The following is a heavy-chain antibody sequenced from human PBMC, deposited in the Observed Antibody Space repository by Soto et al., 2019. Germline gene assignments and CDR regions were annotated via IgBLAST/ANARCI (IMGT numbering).Heavy chain of an antibody. CDR3: AKDMRGGSSSSRYYYGLDV. J-gene: IGHJ6*02. CDR1: GFNFDGYA. CDR2: ISWNSGTI. Sequence: GGSLRLSCAASGFNFDGYAMHWVRQAPGKGLEWVSGISWNSGTIVYADSVKGRFTISRDNAKNSLYLQMNSLRGEDTALYYCAKDMRGGSSSSRYYYGLDVWGQGTTVTVSS. D-gene: IGHD6-13*01. V-gene: IGHV3-9*01.